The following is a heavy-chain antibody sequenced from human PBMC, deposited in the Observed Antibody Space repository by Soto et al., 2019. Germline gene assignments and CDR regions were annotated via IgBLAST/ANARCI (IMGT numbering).Heavy chain of an antibody. CDR3: AKDGCSSTSCPSDYYYYYGMDV. V-gene: IGHV3-43D*04. Sequence: PGGSRRLSCAAAGFTFDYSAMDCVRQAPGKGLEWVSRISWDGGSTYDADSVKGRFTIYRDNSKTSLYLQMNSLRAEDTALYYCAKDGCSSTSCPSDYYYYYGMDVWGQGTTVTVSS. J-gene: IGHJ6*02. D-gene: IGHD2-2*01. CDR2: ISWDGGST. CDR1: GFTFDYSA.